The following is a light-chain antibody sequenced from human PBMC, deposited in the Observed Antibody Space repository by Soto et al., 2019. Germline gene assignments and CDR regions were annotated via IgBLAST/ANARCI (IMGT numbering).Light chain of an antibody. CDR2: GAS. Sequence: ENVLTQSPDTLSLSPGERGTLSCRASQSVAKNYLAWYQQKPGQAPRLLIYGASSRATGIPDRFSGTGSETDFTLTISRLEPEDLAVYSCQQYATSPLTVGGGTKVEIK. J-gene: IGKJ4*01. CDR3: QQYATSPLT. CDR1: QSVAKNY. V-gene: IGKV3-20*01.